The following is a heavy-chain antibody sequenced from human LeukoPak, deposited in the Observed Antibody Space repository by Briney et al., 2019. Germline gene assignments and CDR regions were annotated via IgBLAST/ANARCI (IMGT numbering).Heavy chain of an antibody. Sequence: GRSLRLSCAASGFTFSSYAMHWVRQAPGKGLEWVAVISYDGSNKYYADSVKGRFTISRDNSKNTLYLQMNSLRAEDTAVYYCARASSTSCYYWGQGTLVTVSS. CDR1: GFTFSSYA. D-gene: IGHD2-2*01. V-gene: IGHV3-30-3*01. CDR3: ARASSTSCYY. J-gene: IGHJ4*02. CDR2: ISYDGSNK.